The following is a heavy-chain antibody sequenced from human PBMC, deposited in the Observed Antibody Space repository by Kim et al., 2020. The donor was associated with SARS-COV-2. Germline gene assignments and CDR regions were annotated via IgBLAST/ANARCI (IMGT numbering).Heavy chain of an antibody. J-gene: IGHJ4*02. CDR3: ARQSADYDFWSGYPVYYFDY. D-gene: IGHD3-3*01. CDR1: GGSISSSSYY. V-gene: IGHV4-39*01. Sequence: SETLSLTCTVSGGSISSSSYYWGWIRQPPGKGLEWIGSIYYSGSTYYNPSLKSRVTISVDTSKNQFSLKLSSVTAADTAVYYCARQSADYDFWSGYPVYYFDYWGQGTLVTVSS. CDR2: IYYSGST.